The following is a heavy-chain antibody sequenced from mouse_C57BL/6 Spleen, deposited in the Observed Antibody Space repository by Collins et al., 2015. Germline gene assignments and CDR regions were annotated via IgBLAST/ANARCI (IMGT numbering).Heavy chain of an antibody. J-gene: IGHJ2*01. V-gene: IGHV1-52*01. D-gene: IGHD3-2*02. CDR3: ARDNSGAEYFDY. Sequence: QVQLQQPGAELVRPGRSVKLSCKASGYTFTSYWMHWVKQRPIQGLEWIGNIDPSDSETHYNQKFKDKATLTVDKSSSTAYMQLSSLTSEDSAVYFCARDNSGAEYFDYWGQGTTLTVSS. CDR2: IDPSDSET. CDR1: GYTFTSYW.